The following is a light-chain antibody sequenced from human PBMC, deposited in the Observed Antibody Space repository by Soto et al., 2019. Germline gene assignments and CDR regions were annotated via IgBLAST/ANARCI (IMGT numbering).Light chain of an antibody. V-gene: IGLV2-14*01. Sequence: QSALTQPPSASGSPGQSVTISCTGTSSDVGGYNYVSWYQQHPGKAPKVMIYEVTNRPSGVSTRFSGSKSGNTASLTISGLQAEDEADYYCSSYRSSSPLYVFGSGTKLTVL. J-gene: IGLJ1*01. CDR2: EVT. CDR3: SSYRSSSPLYV. CDR1: SSDVGGYNY.